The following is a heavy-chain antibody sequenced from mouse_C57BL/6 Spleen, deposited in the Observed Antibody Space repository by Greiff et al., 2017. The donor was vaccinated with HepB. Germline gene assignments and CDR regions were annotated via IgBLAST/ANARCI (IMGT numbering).Heavy chain of an antibody. Sequence: EVQLQQSGGGLVQPGGSMKLSCAASGFTFSDAWMDWVGQSPEKGLEWVAEIRNKANNHATYYAESVKGRFTISRDDSKSSVYLQMNSLRAEDTGIYYCTRAYYSNPWFAYWGQGTLVTVSA. CDR1: GFTFSDAW. V-gene: IGHV6-6*01. D-gene: IGHD2-5*01. CDR3: TRAYYSNPWFAY. CDR2: IRNKANNHAT. J-gene: IGHJ3*01.